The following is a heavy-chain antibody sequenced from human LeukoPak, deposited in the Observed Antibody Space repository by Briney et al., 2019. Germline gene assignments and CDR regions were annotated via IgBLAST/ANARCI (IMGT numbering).Heavy chain of an antibody. J-gene: IGHJ3*02. CDR1: GFTFSSYA. V-gene: IGHV3-30*04. CDR3: ARRLREHDAFDI. CDR2: ISYDGSNK. D-gene: IGHD4-17*01. Sequence: GGSLRLSCAASGFTFSSYAMHWVRQAPGKGLEGMAVISYDGSNKYYADSVKGRFTISRDNSKNTLYLQMNSLRAEDTAVYYCARRLREHDAFDIWGQGTMVTVSS.